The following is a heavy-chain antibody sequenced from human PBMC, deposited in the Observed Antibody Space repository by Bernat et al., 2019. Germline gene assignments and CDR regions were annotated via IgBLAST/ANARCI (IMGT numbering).Heavy chain of an antibody. J-gene: IGHJ4*02. Sequence: QVQLVESGGGVVQPGRSLRLSCAASGFTFSGYGMHWVRQAPGKGLEWVAVISNDGSNKYYADSVKGRFTISRDNSKNSLYLQMNSLRAEDTAVYYCAKDGQGLMYYFDYWGQGIVVTVSS. CDR1: GFTFSGYG. CDR3: AKDGQGLMYYFDY. CDR2: ISNDGSNK. V-gene: IGHV3-30*18.